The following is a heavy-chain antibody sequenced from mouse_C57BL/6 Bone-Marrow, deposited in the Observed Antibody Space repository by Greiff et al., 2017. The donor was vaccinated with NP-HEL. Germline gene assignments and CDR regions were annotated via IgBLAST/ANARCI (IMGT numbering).Heavy chain of an antibody. J-gene: IGHJ1*03. D-gene: IGHD1-1*01. Sequence: EVMLVESEGGLVQPGSSMKLSCTASGFTFSDYYMAWVRQVPEKGLEWVANINYDGSSTYYLDSLTSRFLISRDTAKNLLYLQMSSLMSEDTATYYCARPGAYYYGSSPYWYFDVWGTGTTVTVSS. CDR3: ARPGAYYYGSSPYWYFDV. CDR2: INYDGSST. V-gene: IGHV5-16*01. CDR1: GFTFSDYY.